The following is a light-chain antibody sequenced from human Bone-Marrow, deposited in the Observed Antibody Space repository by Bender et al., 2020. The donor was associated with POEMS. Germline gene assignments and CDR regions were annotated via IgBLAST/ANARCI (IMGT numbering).Light chain of an antibody. CDR1: SSDVGGYNS. CDR2: EVT. CDR3: SSYAGTNNVV. V-gene: IGLV2-8*01. J-gene: IGLJ2*01. Sequence: QSALTQPASVSGSPGQSITVSCTGASSDVGGYNSVSWYQQHPGKAPKLMIYEVTKRPSGVPDRFSASKSGNTASLTVSGLQAEDEADYDCSSYAGTNNVVFGGGTKLTVL.